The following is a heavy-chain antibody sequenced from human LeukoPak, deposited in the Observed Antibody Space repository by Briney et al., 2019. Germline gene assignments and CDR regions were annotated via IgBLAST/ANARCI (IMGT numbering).Heavy chain of an antibody. D-gene: IGHD6-13*01. CDR1: GGSINSYY. Sequence: SETLSLTCTVSGGSINSYYWSWIRQPPGKGLEWIGYIYHSGSTNYNPSLKSRVTISVDTSKNQFSLKLTSVTAADTAVYYCARDRPGGSSLDYWGQGTLVTVSS. J-gene: IGHJ4*02. V-gene: IGHV4-59*01. CDR2: IYHSGST. CDR3: ARDRPGGSSLDY.